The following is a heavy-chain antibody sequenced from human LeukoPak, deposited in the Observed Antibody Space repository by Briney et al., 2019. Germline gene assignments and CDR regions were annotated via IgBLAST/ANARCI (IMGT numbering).Heavy chain of an antibody. V-gene: IGHV3-53*01. Sequence: GGSLRLSCAASGLTVSSNCMSWVRQAPGKGLEWVSFIYSGGDTYYADSVKGRFTISRDNAKNSLYLQMNSLRAEDTAVYYCASPYSSRWYELCYWGQGTLVTVSS. D-gene: IGHD6-13*01. CDR3: ASPYSSRWYELCY. CDR2: IYSGGDT. J-gene: IGHJ4*02. CDR1: GLTVSSNC.